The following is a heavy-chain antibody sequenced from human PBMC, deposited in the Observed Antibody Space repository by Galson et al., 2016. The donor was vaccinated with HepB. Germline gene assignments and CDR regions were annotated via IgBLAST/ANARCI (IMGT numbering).Heavy chain of an antibody. Sequence: QSGEEVKKAGESLKISCKASGYSFPYYWIGWVRQMPGKGLEWMGIIYPGDSEIRSSPSFQGQVTMSVGKSISTALLQWSSLKASDTAMYYCARQYNFWSGYSESYYGMDVWGQGTTVTVSS. CDR1: GYSFPYYW. CDR3: ARQYNFWSGYSESYYGMDV. D-gene: IGHD3-3*01. V-gene: IGHV5-51*01. J-gene: IGHJ6*02. CDR2: IYPGDSEI.